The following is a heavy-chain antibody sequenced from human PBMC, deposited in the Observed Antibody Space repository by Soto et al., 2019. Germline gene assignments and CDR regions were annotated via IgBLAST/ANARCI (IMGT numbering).Heavy chain of an antibody. CDR1: GYTFTGYY. J-gene: IGHJ4*02. CDR2: INPNSGGT. CDR3: ARGRPGELVPDFDY. Sequence: GASVKVSCKASGYTFTGYYMHWVRQAPGQGLEWMGWINPNSGGTNYAQKFQGWVTMTRDTSISTAYMELSRLRSDDTAVYYCARGRPGELVPDFDYWGQGTLVTVSS. D-gene: IGHD6-13*01. V-gene: IGHV1-2*04.